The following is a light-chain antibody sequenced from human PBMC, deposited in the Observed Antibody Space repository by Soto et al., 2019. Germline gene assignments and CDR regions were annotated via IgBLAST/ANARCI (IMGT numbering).Light chain of an antibody. Sequence: IGVTKCPVTLSLSPGEGATVSCRVSQSINSKSLVWYQRKFGQAPRLLIYNTSSRATGIPDRFSGSGSGTNFTLSSSMQAPEDLAVYCCQHYDLPGTFGGGTKVDIK. CDR2: NTS. J-gene: IGKJ4*02. CDR1: QSINSKS. V-gene: IGKV3D-20*02. CDR3: QHYDLPGT.